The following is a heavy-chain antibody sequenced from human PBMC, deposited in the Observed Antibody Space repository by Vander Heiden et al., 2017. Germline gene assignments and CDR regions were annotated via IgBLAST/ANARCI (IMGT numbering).Heavy chain of an antibody. V-gene: IGHV3-23*01. J-gene: IGHJ5*02. CDR2: ISGSGGST. D-gene: IGHD1-26*01. CDR1: GFTFSSCA. Sequence: EVQLLESGGGLVQPGGSLRLSCAASGFTFSSCARSGVRQAPGKGLEWVSAISGSGGSTYYADSVKGRFTISRDNSKNTLYLQMNSLRAEDTAVYYCAKEGSVVGDNWFDPWGQGTLVTVSS. CDR3: AKEGSVVGDNWFDP.